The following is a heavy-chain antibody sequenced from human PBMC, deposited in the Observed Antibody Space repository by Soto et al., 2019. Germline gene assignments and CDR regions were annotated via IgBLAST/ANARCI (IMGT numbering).Heavy chain of an antibody. Sequence: EVQLVESGGGLVQPGGSLRLSCAASGFTFSSYDMHWVRQATGKGLEWVSAIGTAGDTYYPGSVKGRFTVSRENAKNSLYLQMNSLRAEDTAVYYCARDIAEDYYYYGMDVWGQGTTVTVSS. CDR3: ARDIAEDYYYYGMDV. V-gene: IGHV3-13*01. CDR2: IGTAGDT. D-gene: IGHD6-13*01. J-gene: IGHJ6*02. CDR1: GFTFSSYD.